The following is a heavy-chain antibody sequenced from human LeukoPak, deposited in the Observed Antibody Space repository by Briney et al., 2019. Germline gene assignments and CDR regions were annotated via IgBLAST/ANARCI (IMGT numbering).Heavy chain of an antibody. CDR3: ARALRDYVWGSYRSYYFDY. CDR2: IYHSGST. V-gene: IGHV4-34*01. J-gene: IGHJ4*02. CDR1: GGSFSDYY. D-gene: IGHD3-16*02. Sequence: SETLSLTCAVYGGSFSDYYWSWIRQPPGKGLEWIGSIYHSGSTYYNPSLKSRVTISVDTSKNQFSLKLSSVTAADTAVYYCARALRDYVWGSYRSYYFDYWGQGTLVTVSS.